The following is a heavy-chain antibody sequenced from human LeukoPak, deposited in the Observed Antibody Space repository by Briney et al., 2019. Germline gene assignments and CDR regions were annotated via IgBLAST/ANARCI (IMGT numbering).Heavy chain of an antibody. CDR2: INHSGST. D-gene: IGHD1/OR15-1a*01. CDR3: ARGAPSNNDAFDI. Sequence: SETLSLTCTVSGGSISSYYWSWIRQPAGKGLEWIGEINHSGSTNYNPSLKSRVTISVDTSKNQFSLKLSSVTAADTAVYYCARGAPSNNDAFDIWGQGTMVTVSS. V-gene: IGHV4-34*01. J-gene: IGHJ3*02. CDR1: GGSISSYY.